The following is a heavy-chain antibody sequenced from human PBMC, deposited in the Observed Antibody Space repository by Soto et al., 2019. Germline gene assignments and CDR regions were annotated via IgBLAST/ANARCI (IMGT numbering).Heavy chain of an antibody. CDR3: ATASSIGGRLWYFDL. V-gene: IGHV1-69-2*01. J-gene: IGHJ2*01. Sequence: EVQLVQSGAEVKKPGATVKISCKVSGYIFTDYYVYWVQQAPGKGLEWMGFLDPEDGETMYAEKFQGRSTITAETSTGTAYMELSSLRSEDTAVYYCATASSIGGRLWYFDLWGRGTLVTVSS. CDR2: LDPEDGET. CDR1: GYIFTDYY. D-gene: IGHD6-6*01.